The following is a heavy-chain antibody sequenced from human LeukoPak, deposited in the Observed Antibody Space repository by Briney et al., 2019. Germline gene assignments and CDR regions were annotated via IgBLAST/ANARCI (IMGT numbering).Heavy chain of an antibody. J-gene: IGHJ4*02. CDR3: AKDRKESYYDILTGPYSYYFDY. CDR2: IYSGGST. D-gene: IGHD3-9*01. V-gene: IGHV3-66*01. Sequence: HTGGSLRLSCAASGFTVSSNFMTWVGQAPGKGLEWVSVIYSGGSTYYADSVKDRFTISRDNSKNMLYLQVNSLRAEDTAVYYCAKDRKESYYDILTGPYSYYFDYWGQGTLVTVSS. CDR1: GFTVSSNF.